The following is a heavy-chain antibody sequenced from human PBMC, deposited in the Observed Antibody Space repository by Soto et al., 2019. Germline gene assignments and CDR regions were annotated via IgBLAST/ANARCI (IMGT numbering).Heavy chain of an antibody. CDR1: GFTFSSYA. V-gene: IGHV3-23*01. CDR2: ISGSGGST. J-gene: IGHJ6*02. CDR3: AKGWQLVPRGDYYYGMDV. D-gene: IGHD6-6*01. Sequence: GGSLRLSCAASGFTFSSYAMSWVRQAPGKGLEWVSAISGSGGSTYYADSVKGRFTISRDNSKNTLYLQMNSLRAEDTAVYYCAKGWQLVPRGDYYYGMDVWGQGTTVTVSS.